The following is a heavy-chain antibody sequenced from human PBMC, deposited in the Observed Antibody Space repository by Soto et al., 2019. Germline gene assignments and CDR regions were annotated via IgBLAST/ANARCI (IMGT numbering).Heavy chain of an antibody. CDR1: GFSISSSSYY. J-gene: IGHJ4*02. CDR2: IYYSGST. V-gene: IGHV4-39*01. D-gene: IGHD2-15*01. Sequence: AETLSLTCTVSGFSISSSSYYWVWIRQPPGKGLEWVGSIYYSGSTYYNPSFKSRVTISVDTSKNQFSLKLSYVMAADTAVYYCARHTPAIAVSDHWGQGTLVTVSS. CDR3: ARHTPAIAVSDH.